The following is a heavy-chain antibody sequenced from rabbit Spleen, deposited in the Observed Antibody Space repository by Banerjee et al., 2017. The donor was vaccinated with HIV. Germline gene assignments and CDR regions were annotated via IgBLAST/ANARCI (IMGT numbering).Heavy chain of an antibody. CDR1: GFSFSSNYW. Sequence: QEQLEESGGDLVKPEGSLTLTCTASGFSFSSNYWISWVRQAPGKGLEWIACIYPGSSGSTYYASWAKGRFTISKTSSTTVTLQMTSLTAADTATYFCAKDRADGSTNSVYGLWGPGTLVTVS. CDR3: AKDRADGSTNSVYGL. V-gene: IGHV1S45*01. CDR2: IYPGSSGST. D-gene: IGHD4-2*01. J-gene: IGHJ4*01.